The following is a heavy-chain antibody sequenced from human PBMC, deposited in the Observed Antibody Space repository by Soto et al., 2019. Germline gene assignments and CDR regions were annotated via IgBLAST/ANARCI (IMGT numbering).Heavy chain of an antibody. Sequence: EVQLLESGGGLVQPGGSLRLSCAASGFTFNNYAMTWVRQAPGKGLEWVSTVLTSGATYYADSVRGRFTISRDNSKSTLYLQMNSLRVADTAEYYCAKDWFDYWGQGTLVTVSS. V-gene: IGHV3-23*01. CDR1: GFTFNNYA. CDR3: AKDWFDY. CDR2: VLTSGAT. J-gene: IGHJ5*01.